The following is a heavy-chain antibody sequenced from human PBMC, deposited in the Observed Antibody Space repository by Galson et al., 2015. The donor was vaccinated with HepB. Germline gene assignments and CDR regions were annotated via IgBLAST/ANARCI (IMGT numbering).Heavy chain of an antibody. CDR2: IYYSGST. CDR3: AREAYSSWADAFDI. Sequence: ETLSLTCTVSGGSIGSYYWSWIRQPPGKGLEWIGYIYYSGSTNYNPSLKSRVTISVDTSKNQFSLKLSSVTAADTAVYYCAREAYSSWADAFDIWGQGTMVTVSS. CDR1: GGSIGSYY. D-gene: IGHD6-13*01. J-gene: IGHJ3*02. V-gene: IGHV4-59*01.